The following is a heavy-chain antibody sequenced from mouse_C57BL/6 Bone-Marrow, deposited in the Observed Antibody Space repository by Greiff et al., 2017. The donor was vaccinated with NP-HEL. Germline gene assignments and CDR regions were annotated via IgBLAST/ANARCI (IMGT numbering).Heavy chain of an antibody. CDR1: GYAFSSSW. Sequence: QVQLQQSGPELVKPGASVKISCKASGYAFSSSWMNWVKQRPGKGLEWIGRIYPGDGDTNYNGKFKGKATRTADKSSSTAYMQLSSLTSEDSAVYFCARSGAYWGQGTLVTVSA. V-gene: IGHV1-82*01. CDR3: ARSGAY. J-gene: IGHJ3*01. CDR2: IYPGDGDT. D-gene: IGHD3-1*01.